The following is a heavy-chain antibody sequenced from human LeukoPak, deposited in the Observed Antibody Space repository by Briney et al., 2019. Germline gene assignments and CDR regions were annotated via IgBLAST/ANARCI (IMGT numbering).Heavy chain of an antibody. CDR1: GFTFSSYW. Sequence: GGSLRLSCAASGFTFSSYWMHWVRQAPGKGLVWVSRINSDGSSTSYADSVKGRFTISRDNAKNTLYLQMNSLRAEDTAVYYCARGPYYYDSSGYYPRWGQGTLVTVSS. J-gene: IGHJ4*02. CDR2: INSDGSST. D-gene: IGHD3-22*01. CDR3: ARGPYYYDSSGYYPR. V-gene: IGHV3-74*01.